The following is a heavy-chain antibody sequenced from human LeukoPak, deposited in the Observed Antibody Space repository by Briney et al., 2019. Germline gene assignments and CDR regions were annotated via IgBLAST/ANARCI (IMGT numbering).Heavy chain of an antibody. CDR2: INPNSGGT. V-gene: IGHV1-2*02. CDR3: ARGHYDILTGYFY. CDR1: GYTFTGYY. D-gene: IGHD3-9*01. Sequence: GASVKASCKASGYTFTGYYMHWVRQAPGQGLEWMGWINPNSGGTNYAQKFQGRVTMTRDTSISTAYMELSRLRSDDTAVYYCARGHYDILTGYFYWGQGTLVTVSS. J-gene: IGHJ4*02.